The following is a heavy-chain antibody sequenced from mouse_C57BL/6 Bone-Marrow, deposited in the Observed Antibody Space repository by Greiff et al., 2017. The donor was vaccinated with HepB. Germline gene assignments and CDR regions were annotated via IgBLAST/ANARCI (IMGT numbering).Heavy chain of an antibody. D-gene: IGHD2-4*01. J-gene: IGHJ3*01. Sequence: SLNFSFTSSFYTFTSYFMHWVNHLPFQFLEWIGIIHPNSGSTNYNEKFKSKATLTVDKSSSTAYMQLSSLTSEDSAVYYCAREGYYDYDESFAYWGQGTLVTVSA. CDR3: AREGYYDYDESFAY. CDR2: IHPNSGST. V-gene: IGHV1-64*01. CDR1: FYTFTSYF.